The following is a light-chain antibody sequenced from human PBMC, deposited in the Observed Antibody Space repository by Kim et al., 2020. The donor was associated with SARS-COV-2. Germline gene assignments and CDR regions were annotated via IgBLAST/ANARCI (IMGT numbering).Light chain of an antibody. CDR2: EDN. V-gene: IGLV6-57*03. CDR1: SGSIASNY. J-gene: IGLJ3*02. Sequence: TVTISCTRSSGSIASNYVQWYQQRLGSAPTTVIYEDNQRPSGVPDRFSGSIDSSSNSASLTISGLKTEDEADYYCQSYDSSNLNWVFGGGTQLTVL. CDR3: QSYDSSNLNWV.